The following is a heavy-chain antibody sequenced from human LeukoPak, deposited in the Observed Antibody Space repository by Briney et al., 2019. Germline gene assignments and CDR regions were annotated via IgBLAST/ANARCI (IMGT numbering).Heavy chain of an antibody. D-gene: IGHD4-11*01. CDR2: ISGSGGST. CDR1: GFTFSNYA. Sequence: GGSLRLSCAASGFTFSNYAMSWVRQAPGRGLEWVSGISGSGGSTYYADSVKGRFTMSRDNSKNTLYLQMNSLRAEDTAVYYCAKGLQGYSSSWFDPWGQGILVTVSS. CDR3: AKGLQGYSSSWFDP. V-gene: IGHV3-23*01. J-gene: IGHJ5*02.